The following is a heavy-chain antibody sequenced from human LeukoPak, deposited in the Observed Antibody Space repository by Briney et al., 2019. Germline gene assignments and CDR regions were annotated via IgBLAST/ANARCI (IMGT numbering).Heavy chain of an antibody. CDR3: ARDWSSFGS. CDR1: GFTFSSYG. J-gene: IGHJ4*02. Sequence: PGGSLRLSCAASGFTFSSYGMHWVRQAPGKGLEWVANIKQDGNEKYYVDSVKGRFTISRDNAKNSLYLQMNSLRAEDTAVYYCARDWSSFGSWGQGTLVTVSS. V-gene: IGHV3-7*01. CDR2: IKQDGNEK.